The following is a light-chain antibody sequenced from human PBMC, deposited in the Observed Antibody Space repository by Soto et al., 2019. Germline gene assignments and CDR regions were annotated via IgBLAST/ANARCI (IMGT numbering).Light chain of an antibody. CDR2: GAS. Sequence: ENVLSQSPGTLSLSPGERATLSCRASQSVSSSYLAWYQQKPGQAPRLLIYGASSRATGIPDRFSGSGSGTDFTLTISSLEPEDFAVYYCHQRSNWPPDTFGQGTRLEIK. CDR1: QSVSSSY. V-gene: IGKV3D-20*02. J-gene: IGKJ5*01. CDR3: HQRSNWPPDT.